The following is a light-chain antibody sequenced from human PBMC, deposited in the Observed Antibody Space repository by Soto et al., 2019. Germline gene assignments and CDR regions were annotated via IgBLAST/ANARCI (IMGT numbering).Light chain of an antibody. CDR2: GAS. V-gene: IGKV3-20*01. Sequence: EVVLTQSPGTLSLSPGERATLSCRASQSVSSNYLAWYQQKPGQAPRLLISGASSRATGIPDRFSGSGSGTDFTLTISRLEPEDFAVYYCQQYGSSLYTFGQGTKLEIK. CDR1: QSVSSNY. J-gene: IGKJ2*01. CDR3: QQYGSSLYT.